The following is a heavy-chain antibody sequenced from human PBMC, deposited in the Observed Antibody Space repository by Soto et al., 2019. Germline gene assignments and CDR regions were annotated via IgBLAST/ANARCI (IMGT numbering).Heavy chain of an antibody. D-gene: IGHD6-13*01. Sequence: GASVKVSCKASGYTFTGCYMHCVRQAPGQGLEWMGWINPNSGGTNYAQKFQGWVTMTRDTSISTAYMELSRLRSDDTAVYYCARDPFRIAAAADYYYYYYGMDVWGQGTTVTVSS. V-gene: IGHV1-2*04. J-gene: IGHJ6*02. CDR2: INPNSGGT. CDR1: GYTFTGCY. CDR3: ARDPFRIAAAADYYYYYYGMDV.